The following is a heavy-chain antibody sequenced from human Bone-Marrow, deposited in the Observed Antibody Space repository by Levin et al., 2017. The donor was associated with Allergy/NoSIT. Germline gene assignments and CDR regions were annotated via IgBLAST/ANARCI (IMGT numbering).Heavy chain of an antibody. CDR1: GFTFSDYY. Sequence: GESLKISCAASGFTFSDYYMSWIRQAPGRGLECVSYISSSSSYTKYADSVKGRFTISRDNAKNSLYLQMNSLRAEDTAVYYCARDPEEHTLLRYFDYWGQGTLVTVSS. V-gene: IGHV3-11*05. J-gene: IGHJ4*02. CDR3: ARDPEEHTLLRYFDY. CDR2: ISSSSSYT. D-gene: IGHD3-9*01.